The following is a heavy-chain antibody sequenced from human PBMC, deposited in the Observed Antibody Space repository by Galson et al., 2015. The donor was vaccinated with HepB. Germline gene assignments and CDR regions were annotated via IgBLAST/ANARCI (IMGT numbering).Heavy chain of an antibody. CDR2: IKSKTDGGTT. V-gene: IGHV3-15*01. Sequence: SLRLSCAASGFTFSNAWMSWVRQAPGKGLEWVGRIKSKTDGGTTDYAAPVKGRFTISRDDSKNTLYLQMNSLKTEDTAVYYCTTDPRASLRWKYYFDYWGQGTLVTVSS. J-gene: IGHJ4*02. CDR3: TTDPRASLRWKYYFDY. CDR1: GFTFSNAW. D-gene: IGHD4-23*01.